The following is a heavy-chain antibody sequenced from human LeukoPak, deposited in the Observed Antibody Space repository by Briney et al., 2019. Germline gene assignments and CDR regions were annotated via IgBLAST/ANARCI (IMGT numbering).Heavy chain of an antibody. V-gene: IGHV3-30*18. D-gene: IGHD3-3*01. CDR1: GFTFSSYG. Sequence: GGSLRLSCAASGFTFSSYGTHWVRQAPGKGLEWVAVISYDGSNKYYADSVKGRFTISRDNSKNTLYLQMNSLRAEDTAVYYCAKDTDFWSAIFDYWGQGTLVTVSS. CDR3: AKDTDFWSAIFDY. J-gene: IGHJ4*02. CDR2: ISYDGSNK.